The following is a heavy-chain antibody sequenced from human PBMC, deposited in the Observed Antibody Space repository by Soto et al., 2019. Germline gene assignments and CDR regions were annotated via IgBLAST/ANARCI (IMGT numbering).Heavy chain of an antibody. CDR3: AVLGYFISTSCCGSSWDY. CDR1: GYSFTSYW. Sequence: PGESLKISCKGSGYSFTSYWIGWVRQMPGKGLEWMGIIYPGDSDTRYSPSFQGQVTISADKSISTAYLQWSSLKASDTAMYYCAVLGYFISTSCCGSSWDYWGPGTLVTLAS. CDR2: IYPGDSDT. D-gene: IGHD2-2*01. J-gene: IGHJ4*02. V-gene: IGHV5-51*01.